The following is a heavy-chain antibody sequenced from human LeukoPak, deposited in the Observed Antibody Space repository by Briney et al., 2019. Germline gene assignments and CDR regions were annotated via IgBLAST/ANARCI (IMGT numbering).Heavy chain of an antibody. V-gene: IGHV1-2*02. CDR1: GYTFTYSY. J-gene: IGHJ3*02. CDR2: INPMSAGT. CDR3: ARDDSFDI. Sequence: ASVKVSCKAYGYTFTYSYIYWVRQAPGQGLEWMGWINPMSAGTNYAQDLQGRVTMTLDTSISTAYMELSRLRFDDTAVYYCARDDSFDIWGQGTLVTVSS.